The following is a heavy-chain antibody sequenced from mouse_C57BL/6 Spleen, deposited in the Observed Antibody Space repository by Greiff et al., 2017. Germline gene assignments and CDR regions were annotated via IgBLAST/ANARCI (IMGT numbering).Heavy chain of an antibody. CDR3: ARYPYYYGSSYGYFDY. V-gene: IGHV1-54*01. Sequence: QVQLQQSGAELVRPGTSVKVSCKASGYAFTNYLIEWVKQRPGQGLEWIGVINPGSGGTNYNEKFKGKAALAADNSSSTAYMQLSRLTSEDSAVYFCARYPYYYGSSYGYFDYWGQGTTLTVSS. J-gene: IGHJ2*01. CDR1: GYAFTNYL. CDR2: INPGSGGT. D-gene: IGHD1-1*01.